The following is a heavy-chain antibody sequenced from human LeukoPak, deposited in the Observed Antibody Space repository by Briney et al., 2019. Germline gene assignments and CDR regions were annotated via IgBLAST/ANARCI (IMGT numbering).Heavy chain of an antibody. CDR2: IYYNGGT. CDR1: GGSISSSRSY. D-gene: IGHD4-11*01. Sequence: PSETLSLTCSVSGGSISSSRSYWGWMRQTPGKGLEWVGRIYYNGGTYYYPSFKSRGSMTADTAKNQIALILTSVTATDTAAYFCSGEGYSCPNWFDTWGQGTLVTVSS. CDR3: SGEGYSCPNWFDT. V-gene: IGHV4-39*06. J-gene: IGHJ5*02.